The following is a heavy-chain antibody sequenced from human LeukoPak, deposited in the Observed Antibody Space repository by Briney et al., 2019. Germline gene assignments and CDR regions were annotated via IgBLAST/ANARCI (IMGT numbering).Heavy chain of an antibody. J-gene: IGHJ4*02. CDR3: ASQYQLLWSFDY. CDR2: IYYSGST. Sequence: PSETLSLTCTVSGGSISSHYWSWIRQPPGKGLEWVGYIYYSGSTNYNPSLKSRVTISVDTSNIHVSLKLSSVTAADTAVYYCASQYQLLWSFDYWGQGTLVTVSS. V-gene: IGHV4-59*11. D-gene: IGHD2-2*01. CDR1: GGSISSHY.